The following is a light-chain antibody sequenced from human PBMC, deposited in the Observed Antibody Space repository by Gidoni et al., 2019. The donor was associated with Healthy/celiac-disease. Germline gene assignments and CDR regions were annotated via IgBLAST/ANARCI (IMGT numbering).Light chain of an antibody. J-gene: IGKJ1*01. CDR1: QSIRSY. CDR3: QQSYSTPTWT. CDR2: AAS. V-gene: IGKV1-39*01. Sequence: DIQMTQSPSSLSASVGDRVTITCRASQSIRSYLHWYQQKPGKAPKLLIYAASSLQSGVPSRFSGSGSGTDFTLTISSLQPEDFATYYCQQSYSTPTWTFXQXTKVEIK.